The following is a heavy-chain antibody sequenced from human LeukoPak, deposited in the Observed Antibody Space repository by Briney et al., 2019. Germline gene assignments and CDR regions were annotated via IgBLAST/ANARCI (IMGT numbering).Heavy chain of an antibody. V-gene: IGHV3-30*18. CDR1: GFTFSSYG. D-gene: IGHD5-18*01. CDR3: ANGYSYGVDAFDI. J-gene: IGHJ3*02. CDR2: ISYDGSNK. Sequence: GGPLRLSCAASGFTFSSYGMHWVRQAPGKGLEWVAVISYDGSNKYYADSVKGRLTISRDNSKNTLYLQMNSLRAEDTAVYYCANGYSYGVDAFDIWGQGTMVTVSS.